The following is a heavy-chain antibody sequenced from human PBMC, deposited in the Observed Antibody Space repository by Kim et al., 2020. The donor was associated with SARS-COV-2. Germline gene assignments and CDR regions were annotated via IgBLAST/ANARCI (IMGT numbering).Heavy chain of an antibody. J-gene: IGHJ6*03. CDR2: IKQDGSEK. Sequence: GGSLRLSCAASGFTFSSYWMSWVRQAPGKGLEWVANIKQDGSEKYYVDSVKGRFTISRDNAKNSLYLQMNSLRAEDTAVYYCARDEVGELLWFGELPSYMDVWGKGTTVTVSS. CDR1: GFTFSSYW. CDR3: ARDEVGELLWFGELPSYMDV. D-gene: IGHD3-10*01. V-gene: IGHV3-7*01.